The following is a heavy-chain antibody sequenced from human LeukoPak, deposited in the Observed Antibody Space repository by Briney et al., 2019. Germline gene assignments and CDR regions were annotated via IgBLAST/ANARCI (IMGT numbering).Heavy chain of an antibody. CDR3: ATSDYYDSSGNW. CDR1: GFTFDDYA. V-gene: IGHV3-9*01. CDR2: ISWNSGSI. Sequence: GRSLRLFCSASGFTFDDYAMLWVRHAPGKGLVWVSGISWNSGSIGYADSGKGRFTISRDNAKNSLYLQMNSLRAEDTALYYCATSDYYDSSGNWWGHGTLVTVSS. D-gene: IGHD3-22*01. J-gene: IGHJ4*01.